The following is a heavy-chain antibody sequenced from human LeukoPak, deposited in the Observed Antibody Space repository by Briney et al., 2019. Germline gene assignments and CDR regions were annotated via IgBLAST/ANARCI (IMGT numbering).Heavy chain of an antibody. CDR1: GGSISSYY. CDR3: ARADGTGATRAAFDI. D-gene: IGHD1-26*01. Sequence: PSETLSLTCTVTGGSISSYYWSWIRQPAGKGLEWIGRIYTSGSTNYNPSLKSRVTMSVDTSRNQFSLKLSSVTAADTAVYYCARADGTGATRAAFDIWGQGAMVTVSS. J-gene: IGHJ3*02. V-gene: IGHV4-4*07. CDR2: IYTSGST.